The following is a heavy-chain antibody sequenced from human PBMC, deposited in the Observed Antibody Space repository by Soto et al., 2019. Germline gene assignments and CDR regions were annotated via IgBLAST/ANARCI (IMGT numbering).Heavy chain of an antibody. Sequence: PGESLKISCKGSGYSFTSYWISWVRQMPGKGLEWMGRIDPSDSYTNYSPSFQGHVTISADKSISTAYLQWSSLKASDTAMYYCARQSDTAAGHYYYYYGMDVWGQGTTVTVSS. J-gene: IGHJ6*02. D-gene: IGHD6-13*01. V-gene: IGHV5-10-1*01. CDR1: GYSFTSYW. CDR2: IDPSDSYT. CDR3: ARQSDTAAGHYYYYYGMDV.